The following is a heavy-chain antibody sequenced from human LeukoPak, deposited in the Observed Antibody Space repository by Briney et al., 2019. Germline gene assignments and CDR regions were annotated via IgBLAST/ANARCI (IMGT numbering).Heavy chain of an antibody. Sequence: GASVKVSCKTSGYTFTTHGITWLRQAPGQGLEWMGWISGYNGNTNYAQKFQGRVTMTTDTSTNTAYMELRSLTSDDTAVYYCGRVHSSSWYQSDYWGQGTLVTVSS. J-gene: IGHJ4*02. CDR1: GYTFTTHG. V-gene: IGHV1-18*04. CDR2: ISGYNGNT. CDR3: GRVHSSSWYQSDY. D-gene: IGHD6-13*01.